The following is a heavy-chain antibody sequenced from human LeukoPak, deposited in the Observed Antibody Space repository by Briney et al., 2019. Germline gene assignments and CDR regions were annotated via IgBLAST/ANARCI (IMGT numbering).Heavy chain of an antibody. CDR1: AFTFNNYG. D-gene: IGHD7-27*01. V-gene: IGHV3-23*01. J-gene: IGHJ4*02. Sequence: PGGSLRLSCAMSAFTFNNYGMYWVRQAPGKGLEFVSAISERDGATSYVESVKGRFSISRDNSKNTLYLQMNSLRAEDTAVYYCAKDLGHGYWGQGTLVTVSS. CDR3: AKDLGHGY. CDR2: ISERDGAT.